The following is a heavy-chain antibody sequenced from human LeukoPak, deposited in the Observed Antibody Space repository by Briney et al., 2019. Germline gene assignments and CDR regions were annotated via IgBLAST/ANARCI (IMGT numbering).Heavy chain of an antibody. CDR1: GGSISSYY. CDR2: IYYSGST. J-gene: IGHJ6*02. CDR3: ARGDFWSGPEDYYGMDV. V-gene: IGHV4-59*01. D-gene: IGHD3-3*01. Sequence: SETLSLTCTVSGGSISSYYWSWIRQPPGKGLERIGYIYYSGSTNYNPSLKSRVTISVDTSKNQFSLKLSSVTAADTAVYYCARGDFWSGPEDYYGMDVWGQGTTVTVSS.